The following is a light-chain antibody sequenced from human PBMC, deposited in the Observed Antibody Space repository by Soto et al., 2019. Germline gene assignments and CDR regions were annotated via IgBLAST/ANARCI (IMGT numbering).Light chain of an antibody. CDR1: QSVSTNY. Sequence: EIVLTQSPGTLSLSPGERATLSCRASQSVSTNYLAWYQQKPGQAPRLLIYGASNRATGIPDRFSGSGSGTDFTLTISRLEPEDFAVYYCQQYVTSAITFGQGTRLEIK. V-gene: IGKV3-20*01. CDR3: QQYVTSAIT. CDR2: GAS. J-gene: IGKJ5*01.